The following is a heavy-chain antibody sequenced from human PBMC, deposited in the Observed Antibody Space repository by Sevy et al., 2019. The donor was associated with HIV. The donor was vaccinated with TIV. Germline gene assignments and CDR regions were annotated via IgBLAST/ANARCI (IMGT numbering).Heavy chain of an antibody. Sequence: GGSLRLSCTVSGLTFRNFWMSWVRQAPGNGLEWVANIKQDGSEKYYVDSVRGRFTISRDNAKNSLYLQVNSLRDDDTAVYYCARSYFGSGTSYGMDVSGQGTAVTVSS. CDR1: GLTFRNFW. J-gene: IGHJ6*02. CDR3: ARSYFGSGTSYGMDV. D-gene: IGHD3-10*01. V-gene: IGHV3-7*01. CDR2: IKQDGSEK.